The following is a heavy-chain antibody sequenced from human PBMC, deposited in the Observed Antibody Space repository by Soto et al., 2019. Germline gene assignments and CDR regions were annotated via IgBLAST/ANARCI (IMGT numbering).Heavy chain of an antibody. CDR1: GGSFSGYY. CDR2: INHSGST. CDR3: ARVKESSGWYNRQKAFDY. V-gene: IGHV4-34*01. J-gene: IGHJ4*02. D-gene: IGHD6-19*01. Sequence: SETLSLTCAVYGGSFSGYYWSWIRQPPGKGLEWIGEINHSGSTNYNPSLKSRVTISVDTSKNQFSLKLSSVTAADTAVYYCARVKESSGWYNRQKAFDYWGQGTLVTVSS.